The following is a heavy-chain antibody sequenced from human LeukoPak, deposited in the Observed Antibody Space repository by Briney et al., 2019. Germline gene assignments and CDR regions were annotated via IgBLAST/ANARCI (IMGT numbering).Heavy chain of an antibody. D-gene: IGHD4-17*01. J-gene: IGHJ4*02. Sequence: PGGSLRLSCAASGFTFSSYAMSWVRQAPGKGLEWVSAISGSGGSPYYGDSVKGRFTISRDNSKNTLYLQMNSLRAEDTAVYYCAKDHRDDYGDLFDYWGQGTLVTVSS. CDR1: GFTFSSYA. CDR2: ISGSGGSP. V-gene: IGHV3-23*01. CDR3: AKDHRDDYGDLFDY.